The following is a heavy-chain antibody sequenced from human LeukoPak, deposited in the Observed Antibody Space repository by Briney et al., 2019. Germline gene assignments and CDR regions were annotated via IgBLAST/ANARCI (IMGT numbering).Heavy chain of an antibody. CDR1: GFTFNSYE. D-gene: IGHD5-24*01. V-gene: IGHV3-48*03. CDR2: ISSSGSSK. CDR3: ARESREMATLIDY. J-gene: IGHJ4*02. Sequence: PGGSLRLSCAASGFTFNSYEMNWVRQAPGKRLEWISYISSSGSSKYYADSVRGRFTISRDNAKNSLFLEMNSLRAEDTAVYHCARESREMATLIDYWGQGTLVTASS.